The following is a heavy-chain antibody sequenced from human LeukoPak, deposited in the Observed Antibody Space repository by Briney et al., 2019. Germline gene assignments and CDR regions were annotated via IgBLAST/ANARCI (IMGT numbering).Heavy chain of an antibody. Sequence: PGGSLRLPCAASGFTFSDYYMSWIRQAPGKGLEWVSYISSSGSTIYYADSVKGRFTISRDNAKNSLYLQMNSLRAEDTAVYYCAREDYYDSSGTDAFDIWGQGTMVTVSS. CDR3: AREDYYDSSGTDAFDI. J-gene: IGHJ3*02. V-gene: IGHV3-11*04. CDR1: GFTFSDYY. D-gene: IGHD3-22*01. CDR2: ISSSGSTI.